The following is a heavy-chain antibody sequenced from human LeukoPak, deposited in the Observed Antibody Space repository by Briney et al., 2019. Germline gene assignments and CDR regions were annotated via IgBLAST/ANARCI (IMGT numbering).Heavy chain of an antibody. CDR3: ARAEWYFYDSSGYHGAFDI. CDR1: GFTFDEYA. Sequence: RSGGSLRPSCAASGFTFDEYAMSWVRQAPGKGLEWVSGINWNGGGTSYADSVKGRFTIFRDNAKSSLYLQMNFLRAEDTALYYCARAEWYFYDSSGYHGAFDIWGQGTMVTVSS. V-gene: IGHV3-20*04. D-gene: IGHD3-22*01. J-gene: IGHJ3*02. CDR2: INWNGGGT.